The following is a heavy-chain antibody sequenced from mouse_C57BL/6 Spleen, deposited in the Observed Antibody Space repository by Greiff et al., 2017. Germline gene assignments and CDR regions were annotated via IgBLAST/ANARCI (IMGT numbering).Heavy chain of an antibody. D-gene: IGHD3-2*02. J-gene: IGHJ2*01. CDR3: ARRGSSDYGRGDVDY. CDR2: ILPGSGST. V-gene: IGHV1-9*01. CDR1: GYTFTGYW. Sequence: QVQLKQSGAELMKPGASVKLSCKATGYTFTGYWIEWVKQRPGHGLEWIGEILPGSGSTNYNEKFKGKATFTADTSSNTAYMQPSSLTTEHSTIYYCARRGSSDYGRGDVDYWGQGTTLTVSS.